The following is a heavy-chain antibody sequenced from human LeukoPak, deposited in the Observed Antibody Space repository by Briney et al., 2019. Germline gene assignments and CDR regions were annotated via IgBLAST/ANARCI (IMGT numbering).Heavy chain of an antibody. J-gene: IGHJ4*02. CDR2: INPSGGST. Sequence: GASVKVSCKASGYTFTGYYMHWVRQAPGQGLEWMGIINPSGGSTSYAQKFQGRVTMTRDTSTSTAYMELSSLRSEDTAVYYCARGEGDYCSGGSCYSGAFDYWGQGTLVTVSS. V-gene: IGHV1-46*01. CDR1: GYTFTGYY. CDR3: ARGEGDYCSGGSCYSGAFDY. D-gene: IGHD2-15*01.